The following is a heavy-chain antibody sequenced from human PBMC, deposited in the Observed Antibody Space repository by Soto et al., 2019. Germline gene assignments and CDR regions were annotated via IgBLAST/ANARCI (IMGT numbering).Heavy chain of an antibody. J-gene: IGHJ4*02. CDR1: EFTFNRHA. D-gene: IGHD2-8*01. Sequence: QVQLVESGGGVVQPGRSLRLSCAASEFTFNRHAMHWVRQAPGKGLEWVALISHDGRIKYYADSVKGRVTISRDNSMNTLDLQMNSLRAEDTAIYFCARVSGHVYATLHGPFDYWGQGTLVTVSS. CDR3: ARVSGHVYATLHGPFDY. CDR2: ISHDGRIK. V-gene: IGHV3-30*04.